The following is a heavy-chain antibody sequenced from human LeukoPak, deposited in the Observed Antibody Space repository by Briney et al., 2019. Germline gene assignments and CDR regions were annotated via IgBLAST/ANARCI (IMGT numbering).Heavy chain of an antibody. CDR3: ARVLEAAAFDY. J-gene: IGHJ4*02. CDR2: ISDSSKYT. CDR1: GLTFSSYW. D-gene: IGHD6-13*01. V-gene: IGHV3-21*01. Sequence: GGSLKLSCAASGLTFSSYWMRWVRQAPGKGLEWVSSISDSSKYTYYADSLKGRFTISRDNAKNSLFLQMHSLRAEDTAVYYCARVLEAAAFDYWGQGTLVTVSS.